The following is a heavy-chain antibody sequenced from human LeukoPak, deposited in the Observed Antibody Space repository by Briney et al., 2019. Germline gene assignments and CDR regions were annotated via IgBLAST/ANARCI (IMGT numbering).Heavy chain of an antibody. J-gene: IGHJ4*02. CDR1: GFTFSSYW. D-gene: IGHD5-24*01. CDR3: ARTREYYFDY. Sequence: GGSLRLSCAASGFTFSSYWMHWVRQAPGEGLVWVSRITSDGSRTTYADSVKGRFTISRDNAKNTVYLQMNSLRAEDTAVYYCARTREYYFDYWGQGTLVTVSS. CDR2: ITSDGSRT. V-gene: IGHV3-74*01.